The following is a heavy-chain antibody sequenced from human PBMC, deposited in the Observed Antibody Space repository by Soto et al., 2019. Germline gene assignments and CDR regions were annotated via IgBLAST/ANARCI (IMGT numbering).Heavy chain of an antibody. Sequence: GGSLRLSCAASGFTFSSYAMSWVRQAPGKGLEWVSAISGSGGSTYYADSVKGRFTISRDNSKNTLYLQMNSLRAEDTAVYYYAKSGVAARPVIGFDPWGQGTLVTVSS. CDR1: GFTFSSYA. CDR3: AKSGVAARPVIGFDP. V-gene: IGHV3-23*01. J-gene: IGHJ5*02. D-gene: IGHD6-6*01. CDR2: ISGSGGST.